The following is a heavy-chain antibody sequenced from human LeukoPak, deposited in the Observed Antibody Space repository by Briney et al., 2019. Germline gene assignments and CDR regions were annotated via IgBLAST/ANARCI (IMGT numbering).Heavy chain of an antibody. Sequence: SETLSLTYTVSDGSISSYYWSWIRQPPGKGLEWIGYIYTSGSTNYNPSLKSRVTISVDTSKNQFSLKQSSVAAAATDVYYCARTAGIPRHYYYMDVWGKGTTVTVSS. CDR3: ARTAGIPRHYYYMDV. D-gene: IGHD6-19*01. CDR2: IYTSGST. V-gene: IGHV4-4*09. CDR1: DGSISSYY. J-gene: IGHJ6*03.